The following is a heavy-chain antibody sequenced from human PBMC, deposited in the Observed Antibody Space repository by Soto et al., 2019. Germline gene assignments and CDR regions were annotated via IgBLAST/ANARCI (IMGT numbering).Heavy chain of an antibody. Sequence: SVKVSCKASGGTFSSYAISWVRQAPGQGLEWMGGIIPIFGTANYAQKFQGRVTITADESTSTAYMELSSLRSEDTAVYYCARVDWNYFYGMDVWGQGTTVTVSS. J-gene: IGHJ6*02. CDR1: GGTFSSYA. CDR3: ARVDWNYFYGMDV. V-gene: IGHV1-69*13. CDR2: IIPIFGTA. D-gene: IGHD1-1*01.